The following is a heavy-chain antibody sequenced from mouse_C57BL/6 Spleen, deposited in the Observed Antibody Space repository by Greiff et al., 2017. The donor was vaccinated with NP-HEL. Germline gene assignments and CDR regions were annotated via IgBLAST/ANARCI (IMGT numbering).Heavy chain of an antibody. CDR2: IFPGSGST. D-gene: IGHD2-5*01. CDR3: ARLAYYSNYFDY. Sequence: QVQLQQPGAELVKPGASVKMSCKASGYTFTSYWITWVKQRPGQGLEWIGDIFPGSGSTNYNEKFKSKATLTVDTSSSTAYMQLSSLTSEDSAVYYCARLAYYSNYFDYWGQGTTLTVSS. J-gene: IGHJ2*01. CDR1: GYTFTSYW. V-gene: IGHV1-55*01.